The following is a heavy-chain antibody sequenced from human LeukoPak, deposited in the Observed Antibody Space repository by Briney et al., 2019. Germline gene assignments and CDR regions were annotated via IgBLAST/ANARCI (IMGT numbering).Heavy chain of an antibody. CDR3: AKSPGIAVAGQNWYFDL. CDR1: GFTFSNYA. Sequence: PGGSLRLSCAASGFTFSNYAMSWVRQAPGKGLEWVSAISGSGGSTYYADSVKGRFTISRDNSKNTLYLQMNSLRAEDTAVYYCAKSPGIAVAGQNWYFDLWGRGTLVTVSS. D-gene: IGHD6-19*01. J-gene: IGHJ2*01. V-gene: IGHV3-23*01. CDR2: ISGSGGST.